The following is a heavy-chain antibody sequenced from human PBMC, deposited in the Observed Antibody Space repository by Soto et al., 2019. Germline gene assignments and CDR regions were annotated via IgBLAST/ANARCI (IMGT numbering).Heavy chain of an antibody. CDR1: GFTFSNSI. CDR3: ATSTWYAFGI. V-gene: IGHV3-21*01. D-gene: IGHD6-13*01. J-gene: IGHJ3*02. CDR2: ISGSSDFL. Sequence: SGGSLRLSCAASGFTFSNSIINWVRQAPGQGLEWVSSISGSSDFLYYADSVKGRFTISRDTATNSLYLQMNSLRAEDTAVYYCATSTWYAFGIWGQGTMVTVS.